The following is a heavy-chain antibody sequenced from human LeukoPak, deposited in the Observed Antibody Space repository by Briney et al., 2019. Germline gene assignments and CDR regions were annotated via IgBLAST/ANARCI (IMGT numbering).Heavy chain of an antibody. V-gene: IGHV1-69*05. D-gene: IGHD3-22*01. Sequence: SVKVSCKASGGTFSSYAISWVRQAPGQGLEWMGGIIPIFGTANYAQKFQGRVTITTDESTSTAYMELSSLRSEDTAVYYCARDRWSLRDSYYDSSGYSSFDYWGQGTLVTVSS. CDR2: IIPIFGTA. CDR1: GGTFSSYA. J-gene: IGHJ4*02. CDR3: ARDRWSLRDSYYDSSGYSSFDY.